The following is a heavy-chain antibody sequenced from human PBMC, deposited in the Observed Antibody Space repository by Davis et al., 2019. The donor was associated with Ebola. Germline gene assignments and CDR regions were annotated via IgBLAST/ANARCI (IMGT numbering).Heavy chain of an antibody. V-gene: IGHV3-33*01. CDR2: IWYDGSNK. Sequence: PGGSLRLSCAASGFTFSSYGMHWVRQAPGKGLEWVAVIWYDGSNKYYADSVKGRFTISRDNSKNTLYLQMNSLRAEDTAVYYCARVRYSNYDVNYYGMDVWGQGTTVTVSS. CDR3: ARVRYSNYDVNYYGMDV. CDR1: GFTFSSYG. J-gene: IGHJ6*02. D-gene: IGHD4-11*01.